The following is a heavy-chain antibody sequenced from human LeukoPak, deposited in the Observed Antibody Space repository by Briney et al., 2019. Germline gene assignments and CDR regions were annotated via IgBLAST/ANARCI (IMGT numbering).Heavy chain of an antibody. Sequence: GRSLRLSCAASGFTFEDYAMHWVRQVPGKGLEWVSGISWNRGIIEYADSVKGRFTISRDNAKNSLYLQMNSLRAEDTAVYYCAKDPYKEGITLYGMDVWGQGTTVTVSS. CDR1: GFTFEDYA. CDR3: AKDPYKEGITLYGMDV. CDR2: ISWNRGII. D-gene: IGHD2/OR15-2a*01. J-gene: IGHJ6*02. V-gene: IGHV3-9*01.